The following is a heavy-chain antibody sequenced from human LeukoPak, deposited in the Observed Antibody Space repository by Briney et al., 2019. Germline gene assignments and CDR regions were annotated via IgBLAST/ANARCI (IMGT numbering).Heavy chain of an antibody. CDR2: IYFTGST. CDR3: ARGEGSYFDY. J-gene: IGHJ4*02. V-gene: IGHV4-59*01. Sequence: SETLSLTCSVSGGSLTSFSWTWIRQPPGKGLEWIGSIYFTGSTNYNPSLKSRVTISIDTSKNQFSLNLSSVTAADTAVYYCARGEGSYFDYWGQGTLVTVSS. CDR1: GGSLTSFS.